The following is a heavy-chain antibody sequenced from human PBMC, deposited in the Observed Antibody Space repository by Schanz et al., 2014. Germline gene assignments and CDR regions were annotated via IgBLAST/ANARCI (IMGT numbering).Heavy chain of an antibody. V-gene: IGHV1-69*09. J-gene: IGHJ4*02. D-gene: IGHD6-13*01. CDR2: IIPILGIA. Sequence: QVHLVQSGAEVKKPGSSVKVSCKASGGTFSSYTISWIRQAPGQGLEWMGRIIPILGIANYAQKFQGRVTISTDTSTSTVYMEMSSLRAEDTAVYYCARDALDAADEGNYWGQGTLVTVSS. CDR1: GGTFSSYT. CDR3: ARDALDAADEGNY.